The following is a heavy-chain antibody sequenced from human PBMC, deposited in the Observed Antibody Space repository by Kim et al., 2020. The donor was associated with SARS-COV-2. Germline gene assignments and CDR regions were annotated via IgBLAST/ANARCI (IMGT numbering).Heavy chain of an antibody. J-gene: IGHJ6*02. Sequence: GGSLRLSCAASGFSSSSYWINWVRQPPGKGLEWVSRISSDGSITHYADSVKGRFTMSRDSAENTLYLQMNSLSAEDTAVYYCARGMLRNGFDVWGQGTTVSVSS. CDR2: ISSDGSIT. V-gene: IGHV3-74*01. D-gene: IGHD3-10*02. CDR1: GFSSSSYW. CDR3: ARGMLRNGFDV.